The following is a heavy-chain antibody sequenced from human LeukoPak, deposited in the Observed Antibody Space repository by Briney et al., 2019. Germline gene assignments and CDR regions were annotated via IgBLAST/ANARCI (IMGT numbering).Heavy chain of an antibody. CDR1: GYTFISYY. Sequence: ASVKVSCKASGYTFISYYMHWVRQAPGQGLEWMGIINPSGGSTNYAQKFQGRVTMTRDTSTSTVYMELSSLRSEDTAVYYCARDLAYYYDSSGYYPYNYDAFDIWGQGTMVTVSS. V-gene: IGHV1-46*01. J-gene: IGHJ3*02. D-gene: IGHD3-22*01. CDR2: INPSGGST. CDR3: ARDLAYYYDSSGYYPYNYDAFDI.